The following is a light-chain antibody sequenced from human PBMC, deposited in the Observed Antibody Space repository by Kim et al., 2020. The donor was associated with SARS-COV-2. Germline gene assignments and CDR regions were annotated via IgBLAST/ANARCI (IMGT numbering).Light chain of an antibody. Sequence: QSALTQPASVSGSPGQSITISCSGTSSDIGFYNYVSWYQQRPGKAPRLLIFNVTKRPSGVSARFSGSKSDNTASLVISGLQAEDEADYYCASYTTKAVFVSFGGGTQLTVL. CDR1: SSDIGFYNY. CDR3: ASYTTKAVFVS. V-gene: IGLV2-14*03. CDR2: NVT. J-gene: IGLJ2*01.